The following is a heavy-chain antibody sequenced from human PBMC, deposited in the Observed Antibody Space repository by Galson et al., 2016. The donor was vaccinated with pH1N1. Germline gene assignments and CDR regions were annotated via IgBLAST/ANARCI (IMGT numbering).Heavy chain of an antibody. V-gene: IGHV3-11*05. J-gene: IGHJ4*02. Sequence: RLSCAVSGFSLNDFSMSWIRQAPGMGLQWIAYIARGTSVTVYADSVKGRFSISRDSAKNSLYLQMHSLRAEDTAIYFCARDNGGEYTGFDYDYWGQGALVTVSS. CDR2: IARGTSVT. CDR3: ARDNGGEYTGFDYDY. D-gene: IGHD5-12*01. CDR1: GFSLNDFS.